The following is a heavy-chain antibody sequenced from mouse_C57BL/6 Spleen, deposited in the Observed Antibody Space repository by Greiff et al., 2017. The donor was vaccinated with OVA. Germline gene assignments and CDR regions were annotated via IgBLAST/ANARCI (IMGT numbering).Heavy chain of an antibody. CDR1: GYTFTDYY. Sequence: VQLQQSGPELVKPGASVKISCKASGYTFTDYYINWVKQRPGPGLEWIGWIYPGSGNTKYNEKFKGKATLTVDTSSSTAYMQLSSLTSEDSAVYFCARDYYGSSYGYWGQGTLVTVSA. D-gene: IGHD1-1*01. CDR3: ARDYYGSSYGY. J-gene: IGHJ3*01. V-gene: IGHV1-84*01. CDR2: IYPGSGNT.